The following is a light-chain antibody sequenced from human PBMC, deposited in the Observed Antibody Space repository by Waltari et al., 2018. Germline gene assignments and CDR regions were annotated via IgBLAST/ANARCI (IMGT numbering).Light chain of an antibody. Sequence: QSALTQPASVSGSPGQAITIPCTGSSINVETYVFVSWYQRHPGKVPKLIIYDVNIRPSGVPDRFSGSKSGNTASLTISGLQAEDEAIYYCNSYTGSNTVVFGGGTKLTVL. J-gene: IGLJ2*01. CDR3: NSYTGSNTVV. V-gene: IGLV2-14*03. CDR2: DVN. CDR1: SINVETYVF.